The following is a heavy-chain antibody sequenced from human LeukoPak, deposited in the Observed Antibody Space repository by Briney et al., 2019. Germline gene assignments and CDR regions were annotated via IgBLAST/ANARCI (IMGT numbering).Heavy chain of an antibody. J-gene: IGHJ5*02. Sequence: SETLSLTCTVSGGFISSYYWSWIRQPAGKGMEWIGRIYTSGSTNYNPSLKSRVTMSVDTYKNQFSLKLSSVTAADTAVYYCAREDVLYNWFDRWGQGTLVTVSS. CDR3: AREDVLYNWFDR. CDR2: IYTSGST. CDR1: GGFISSYY. V-gene: IGHV4-4*07.